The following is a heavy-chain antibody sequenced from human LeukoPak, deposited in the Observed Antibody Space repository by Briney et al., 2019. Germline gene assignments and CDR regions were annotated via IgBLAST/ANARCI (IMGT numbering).Heavy chain of an antibody. V-gene: IGHV3-30*18. D-gene: IGHD2-2*01. CDR2: ISYDGSSK. CDR3: AKERGEKLLCAGMAV. J-gene: IGHJ6*02. CDR1: GFTFSSYG. Sequence: GGSLRLSCAASGFTFSSYGMHWVRQAPGKGLEWVAVISYDGSSKYHADSVKGRFTISRDNSKNTLYLQMNSLRAEDTAVYYCAKERGEKLLCAGMAVWGQGTTVTVSS.